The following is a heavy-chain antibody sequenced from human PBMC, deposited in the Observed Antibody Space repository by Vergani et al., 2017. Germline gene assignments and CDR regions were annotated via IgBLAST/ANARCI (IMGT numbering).Heavy chain of an antibody. CDR1: GFTFRSYN. D-gene: IGHD3-22*01. CDR2: ISSSNYHI. Sequence: EVQLVESGGGPVKPGGSLRLSCAASGFTFRSYNMIWVRQAPGKGLEWVSSISSSNYHIYYADSAKGRFTISRDNAKNSLFLQMNSLRADDTAVYYCAKGRITMIYHYWGQGTLVTVSS. J-gene: IGHJ4*02. CDR3: AKGRITMIYHY. V-gene: IGHV3-21*01.